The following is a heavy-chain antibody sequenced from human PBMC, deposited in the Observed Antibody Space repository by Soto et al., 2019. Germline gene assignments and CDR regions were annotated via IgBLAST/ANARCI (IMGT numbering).Heavy chain of an antibody. D-gene: IGHD1-1*01. CDR1: GYTFTSYD. Sequence: VASVKVSCKASGYTFTSYDIYWVRQATGQGLEWMGWMNPNTGNSGYAQKFQGRVTMTSDTSISTAHMELSSLRSEDTAVYYCARRAETNGWNGFGADKYYFDFWWQGTLVTVSS. CDR3: ARRAETNGWNGFGADKYYFDF. CDR2: MNPNTGNS. J-gene: IGHJ4*02. V-gene: IGHV1-8*01.